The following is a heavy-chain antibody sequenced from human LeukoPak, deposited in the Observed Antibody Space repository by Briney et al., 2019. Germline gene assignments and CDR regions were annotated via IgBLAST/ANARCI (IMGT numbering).Heavy chain of an antibody. CDR1: GFTFSSHW. CDR2: IKEDGSEK. Sequence: GGSLRVSCAASGFTFSSHWMSWVRQAPGKGLEWVANIKEDGSEKYYVDSVKGRFTISRDNAKNSLSLQMNSLRAEDTAVYYCARGGTALGYWGQGTLVTVSS. J-gene: IGHJ4*02. CDR3: ARGGTALGY. V-gene: IGHV3-7*01. D-gene: IGHD1-1*01.